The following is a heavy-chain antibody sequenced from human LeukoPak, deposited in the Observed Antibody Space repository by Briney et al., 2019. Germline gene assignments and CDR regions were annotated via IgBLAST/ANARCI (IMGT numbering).Heavy chain of an antibody. Sequence: SETLSLTCTVSGGSISSYYWSWIRQPPGKGLEWIGYIYYSGSTNYNPSLKSRVTISVDTSKNQFSLKLSSVTAADTAVYYCASSVEMVTGDAFDVWGQGTMVTVSS. D-gene: IGHD5-24*01. CDR3: ASSVEMVTGDAFDV. CDR2: IYYSGST. V-gene: IGHV4-59*01. J-gene: IGHJ3*01. CDR1: GGSISSYY.